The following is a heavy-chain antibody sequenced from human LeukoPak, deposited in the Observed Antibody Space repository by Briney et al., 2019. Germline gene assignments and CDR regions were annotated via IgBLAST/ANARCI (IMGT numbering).Heavy chain of an antibody. D-gene: IGHD3-3*01. J-gene: IGHJ5*02. CDR1: GGSISSWNYY. Sequence: ASETLSLTCTVSGGSISSWNYYWGWIRQPPGWGLEWIGTIYYTGSTYYNPSLKSRATMSVDTSRNQLSLKLTSVTAADTAVYYCARDNDSRRDHGGANWFDPWGQGTLVSVSS. CDR2: IYYTGST. CDR3: ARDNDSRRDHGGANWFDP. V-gene: IGHV4-39*01.